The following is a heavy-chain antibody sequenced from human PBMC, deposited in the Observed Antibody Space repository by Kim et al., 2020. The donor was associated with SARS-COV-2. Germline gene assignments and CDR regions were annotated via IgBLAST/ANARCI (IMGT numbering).Heavy chain of an antibody. Sequence: PTLKSRVTISVDTSKNQFSRKLSAVTAADTAVYYCARTSWDYYYYGMDVWGQGTTVTVSS. J-gene: IGHJ6*02. V-gene: IGHV4-59*01. CDR3: ARTSWDYYYYGMDV. D-gene: IGHD6-6*01.